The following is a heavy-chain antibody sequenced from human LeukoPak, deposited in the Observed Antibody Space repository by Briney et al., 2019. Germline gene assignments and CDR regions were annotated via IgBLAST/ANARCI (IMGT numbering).Heavy chain of an antibody. Sequence: SETLSLTCAVYGGSFSGYYWSWIRQPPGKGLEWIGEINHSGSTNYNPSLKSRVTISVDTSKNQFSLKLSSVTAADTAVYYCARDSSYYDFWNGYWGANWFDPWGQGTLVTVSS. D-gene: IGHD3-3*01. J-gene: IGHJ5*02. CDR3: ARDSSYYDFWNGYWGANWFDP. CDR1: GGSFSGYY. V-gene: IGHV4-34*01. CDR2: INHSGST.